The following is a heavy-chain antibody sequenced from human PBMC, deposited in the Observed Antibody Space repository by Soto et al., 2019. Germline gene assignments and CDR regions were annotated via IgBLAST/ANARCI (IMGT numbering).Heavy chain of an antibody. CDR3: ARGGGGDFWSGYSAKYDY. D-gene: IGHD3-3*01. V-gene: IGHV3-33*01. CDR2: IWYDGSNK. J-gene: IGHJ4*02. Sequence: QVQLVESGGGVVQPGRSLRLSCAASGFTFSSYGMHWVRQAPGKGLEWVAVIWYDGSNKYYADSVKGRFTISRDNSKNTLYRKRTALRARETAVYYCARGGGGDFWSGYSAKYDYWGQGTLVTVSS. CDR1: GFTFSSYG.